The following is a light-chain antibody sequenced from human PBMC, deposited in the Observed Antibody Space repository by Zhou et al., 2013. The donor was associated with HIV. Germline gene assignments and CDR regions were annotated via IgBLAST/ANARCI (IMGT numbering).Light chain of an antibody. CDR3: QQSYGAPFT. Sequence: DIQMTQSPSSLSASVGDKVTITCRTTLSIRDSVNWYQHKPGTPPKLLVFRASVLPSGVPSRFTGNGSGTLFTLAISNLRPEDSAAYFCQQSYGAPFTFGGGTKVDIK. CDR2: RAS. J-gene: IGKJ4*01. CDR1: LSIRDS. V-gene: IGKV1-39*01.